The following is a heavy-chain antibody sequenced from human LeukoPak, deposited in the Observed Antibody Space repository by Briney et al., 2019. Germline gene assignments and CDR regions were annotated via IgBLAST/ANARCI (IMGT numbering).Heavy chain of an antibody. V-gene: IGHV4-59*01. Sequence: PLETLSLTCTVSGGSISSYYWSWIRQPPGKGLEWIGYIYYSGSTNYNPSLKSRVTISVDTSKNQFSLKLSSVTAADAAVYYCARVLCSSTSCYAYNYYYYYYLDVWGKGTTVTVSS. J-gene: IGHJ6*03. CDR3: ARVLCSSTSCYAYNYYYYYYLDV. D-gene: IGHD2-2*01. CDR2: IYYSGST. CDR1: GGSISSYY.